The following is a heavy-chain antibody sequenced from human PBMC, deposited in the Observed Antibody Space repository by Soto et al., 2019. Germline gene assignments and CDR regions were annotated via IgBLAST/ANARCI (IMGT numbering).Heavy chain of an antibody. CDR3: ATSQKGYNWNYFDH. D-gene: IGHD1-20*01. J-gene: IGHJ4*02. Sequence: PGGSLRLSCAASGFTFSGYWMHWVRQVPGKGLVWVSRINSDGSITGYADSVKGRFTISRENAKNTLYLQMSNLRVADTAVYYCATSQKGYNWNYFDHWGQGALVTVSS. V-gene: IGHV3-74*01. CDR1: GFTFSGYW. CDR2: INSDGSIT.